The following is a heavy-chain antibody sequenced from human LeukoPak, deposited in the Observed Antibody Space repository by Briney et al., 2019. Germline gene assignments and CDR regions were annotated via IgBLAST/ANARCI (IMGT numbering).Heavy chain of an antibody. Sequence: PGGSLRLSCAASGFTFSSYAMSWVRQAPGKGLEWVSAISGSGGSTYYADSVKGRFTISRDNSKNTLYLQMNSLRAEDTAVYYCAKPSPLTYYYDSSGYKGDYWGQGTLVTVSS. D-gene: IGHD3-22*01. CDR2: ISGSGGST. CDR1: GFTFSSYA. J-gene: IGHJ4*02. CDR3: AKPSPLTYYYDSSGYKGDY. V-gene: IGHV3-23*01.